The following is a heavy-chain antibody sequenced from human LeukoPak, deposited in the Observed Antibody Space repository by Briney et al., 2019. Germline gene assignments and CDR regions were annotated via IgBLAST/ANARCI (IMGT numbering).Heavy chain of an antibody. Sequence: GGSLRLSCAASGFTFSSYWMVWVRQAPGKGLVWVSRLNNDGSSITYADSVKGRFTISRDNSKNTLYLQMNSLRAEDTAVYYCAEDPRWGRYYDSSIVPYLDYWGQGTLVTVSS. CDR1: GFTFSSYW. V-gene: IGHV3-74*01. D-gene: IGHD3-22*01. J-gene: IGHJ4*02. CDR2: LNNDGSSI. CDR3: AEDPRWGRYYDSSIVPYLDY.